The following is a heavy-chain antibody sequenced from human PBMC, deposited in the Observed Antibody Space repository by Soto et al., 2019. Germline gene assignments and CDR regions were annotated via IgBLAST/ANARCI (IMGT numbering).Heavy chain of an antibody. V-gene: IGHV3-33*01. J-gene: IGHJ4*02. CDR2: IWYVGPQK. D-gene: IGHD4-17*01. CDR3: ARAGGTTVTGLWHFDS. Sequence: GGSLRLSCEASGFTLNTYSMHWVRQPPGKGLEWLAAIWYVGPQKSYADSVKGRLISSRDNSEKTLYLEMNSLRAEDTAVYYCARAGGTTVTGLWHFDSWGQGTLVTVSS. CDR1: GFTLNTYS.